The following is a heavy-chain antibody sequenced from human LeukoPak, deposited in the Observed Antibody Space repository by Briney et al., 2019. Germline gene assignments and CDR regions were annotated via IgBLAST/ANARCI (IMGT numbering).Heavy chain of an antibody. D-gene: IGHD3-22*01. CDR1: GFTFSSYA. CDR3: AKEAGTMIVANPAFDY. V-gene: IGHV3-23*01. J-gene: IGHJ4*02. Sequence: GGSLRLSCAASGFTFSSYAMSWVRQAPGKGLEWVSAISGSGGSTYYADSVKGRFTISRDYSKNTLYLQMNSLRAEDTAVYYCAKEAGTMIVANPAFDYWGQGTLVTVSS. CDR2: ISGSGGST.